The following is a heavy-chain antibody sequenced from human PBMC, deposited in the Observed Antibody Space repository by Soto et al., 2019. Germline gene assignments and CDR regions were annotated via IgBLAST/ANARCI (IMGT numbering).Heavy chain of an antibody. V-gene: IGHV4-31*03. CDR3: ARESWFGELRPDYYYYGMDD. Sequence: SLGLACPVCGGSNSSGGYYWSWIRQHPGKCLEWIGYIYYSGSTYYNPSLKSRVTISVDTSKNQFSLKLSSVTAADTAVYYCARESWFGELRPDYYYYGMDDWGQGTTVTVYS. J-gene: IGHJ6*02. CDR1: GGSNSSGGYY. CDR2: IYYSGST. D-gene: IGHD3-10*01.